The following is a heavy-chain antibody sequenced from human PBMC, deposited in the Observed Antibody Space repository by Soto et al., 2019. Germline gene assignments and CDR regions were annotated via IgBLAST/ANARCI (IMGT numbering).Heavy chain of an antibody. CDR2: IYYSGST. CDR3: ARDHASLYGCYMDV. J-gene: IGHJ6*03. CDR1: GGSISSYY. D-gene: IGHD3-10*01. V-gene: IGHV4-59*01. Sequence: QVQLQESGPGLVKPSETLSLTCTVSGGSISSYYWSWIRQPPGKGVEWIGYIYYSGSTNYNPSLKSRVTISVDTSKNQFSLKLSSVTAADTAVYYCARDHASLYGCYMDVWGKGTTVTVSS.